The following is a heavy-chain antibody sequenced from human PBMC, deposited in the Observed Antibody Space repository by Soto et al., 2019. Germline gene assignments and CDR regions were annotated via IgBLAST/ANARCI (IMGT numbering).Heavy chain of an antibody. CDR1: GFTVSTNY. V-gene: IGHV3-53*02. CDR2: IYSNGNT. CDR3: ASSDY. J-gene: IGHJ4*02. Sequence: EVQLVETGGGLIQPGGSLRLSCAASGFTVSTNYMTWVRQAPGKGLEWVSVIYSNGNTYYADSVEGRFTISRDNSNNTLYLEMNSLRVDDTAVYYCASSDYWGQGTLVTVSS.